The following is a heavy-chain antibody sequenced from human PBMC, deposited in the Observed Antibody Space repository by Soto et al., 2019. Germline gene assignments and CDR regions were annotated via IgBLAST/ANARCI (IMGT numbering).Heavy chain of an antibody. V-gene: IGHV3-74*01. Sequence: XVSLRLSCAASGFTFSSYCMHWVRQAPGKGLVWVSRINSDGSSTSYADSVKGRFTISRDNAKNTLYLQMNSLRAEDTAVYYCARLGTFYYYGMDVWGQGTTLTVSS. J-gene: IGHJ6*02. CDR1: GFTFSSYC. CDR3: ARLGTFYYYGMDV. CDR2: INSDGSST. D-gene: IGHD3-16*01.